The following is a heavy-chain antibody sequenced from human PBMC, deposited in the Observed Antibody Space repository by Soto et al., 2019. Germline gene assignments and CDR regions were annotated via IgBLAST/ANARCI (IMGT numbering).Heavy chain of an antibody. CDR2: FDPEDGET. J-gene: IGHJ6*02. Sequence: QVQLVQSGAEVKKPGASVKVSCKVSGYTLTELSMHWVRQAPGKGLEWMGGFDPEDGETIYAQKFQGRVTMTEDTSTDTAYMELSSLRSEDTAVYYCATALQLELRRYYYYGMDVWGQGTTVTVSS. D-gene: IGHD1-7*01. CDR3: ATALQLELRRYYYYGMDV. CDR1: GYTLTELS. V-gene: IGHV1-24*01.